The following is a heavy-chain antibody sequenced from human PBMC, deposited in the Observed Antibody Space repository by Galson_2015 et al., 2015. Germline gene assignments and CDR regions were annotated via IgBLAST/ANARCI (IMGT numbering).Heavy chain of an antibody. V-gene: IGHV3-74*01. CDR1: GFTLSSYW. CDR3: AREDAGLYYYDSSGFDAFDI. Sequence: SLRLSCAASGFTLSSYWMHWVRQAPGKGLVWVSRINSDGSSTSYADSVKGRFTISRDNAKNTLYLQMNSLRAEDTAVYYCAREDAGLYYYDSSGFDAFDIWGQGTMVTVSS. J-gene: IGHJ3*02. CDR2: INSDGSST. D-gene: IGHD3-22*01.